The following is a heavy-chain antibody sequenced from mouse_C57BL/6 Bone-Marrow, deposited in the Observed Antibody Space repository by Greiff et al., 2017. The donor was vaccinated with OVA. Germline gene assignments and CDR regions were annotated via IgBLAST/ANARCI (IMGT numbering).Heavy chain of an antibody. CDR2: IYPGSGST. CDR1: GYTFTSYW. Sequence: QVHVKQPGAELVKPGASVKMSCKASGYTFTSYWITWVKQRPGQGLEWIGDIYPGSGSTNYNEKFKSKATLTVDTSSSTAYMQLSSLTSEDSAVYYCARVAKAMDYWGQGTSVTVSS. J-gene: IGHJ4*01. V-gene: IGHV1-55*01. D-gene: IGHD1-1*02. CDR3: ARVAKAMDY.